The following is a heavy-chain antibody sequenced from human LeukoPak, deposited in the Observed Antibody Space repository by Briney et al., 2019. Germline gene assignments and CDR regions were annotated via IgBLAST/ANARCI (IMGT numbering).Heavy chain of an antibody. J-gene: IGHJ5*02. V-gene: IGHV2-5*01. CDR2: IYSNGDK. CDR1: GFSLSTSGVG. CDR3: THRPGSTWFDP. Sequence: SGPTLVNPTQTLTLTCTFSGFSLSTSGVGVGWIRQPPGKAPEWLALIYSNGDKRYSPSLKSRLTITKDTSKNQVVLTMTNMDPVDTATYYCTHRPGSTWFDPWGQGTLVTVSS.